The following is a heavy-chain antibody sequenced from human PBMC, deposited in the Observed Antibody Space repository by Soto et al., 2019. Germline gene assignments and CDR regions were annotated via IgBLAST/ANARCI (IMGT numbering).Heavy chain of an antibody. D-gene: IGHD2-15*01. CDR3: ARDLVVVAAGETPSRTDV. CDR2: ISYAGSNK. CDR1: GFTFSSYA. J-gene: IGHJ6*02. Sequence: QVQLVGSGGGVVQPRRSLRVSCAASGFTFSSYAMHWVRQAPGNGLECVAVISYAGSNKYYADSVKGRFTISRDNSKNPLYMHMNSLRAKDTAVYYCARDLVVVAAGETPSRTDVWGQGTTVTVSS. V-gene: IGHV3-30-3*01.